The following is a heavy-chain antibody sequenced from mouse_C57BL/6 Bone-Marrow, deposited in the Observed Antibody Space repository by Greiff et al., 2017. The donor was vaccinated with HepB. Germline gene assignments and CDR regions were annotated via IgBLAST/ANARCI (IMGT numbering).Heavy chain of an antibody. CDR1: GFTFSSYA. Sequence: EVKVVESGGGLVKPGGSLKLSCAASGFTFSSYAMSWVRQTPEKRLEWVATISDGGSYTYYPDNVKGRFTISRDNAKNNLYLQMSHLKSEDTAMYYCAREGLGRFDYWGQGTTLTVSS. CDR3: AREGLGRFDY. CDR2: ISDGGSYT. J-gene: IGHJ2*01. D-gene: IGHD4-1*01. V-gene: IGHV5-4*01.